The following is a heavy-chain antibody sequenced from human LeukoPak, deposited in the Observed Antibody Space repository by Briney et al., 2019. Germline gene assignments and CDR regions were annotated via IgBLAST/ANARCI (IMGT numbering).Heavy chain of an antibody. J-gene: IGHJ4*02. V-gene: IGHV3-30-3*01. Sequence: PGGSLRLSCAASGFTFSSYAMHWGRQAPGKGLEGGAVISYDGSNKYYADSVKGRFTISRDNSKNPLYLQMNSLRAEDTAVYYCARESVVAFDYWGQGTLVTVSS. CDR2: ISYDGSNK. CDR3: ARESVVAFDY. D-gene: IGHD2-15*01. CDR1: GFTFSSYA.